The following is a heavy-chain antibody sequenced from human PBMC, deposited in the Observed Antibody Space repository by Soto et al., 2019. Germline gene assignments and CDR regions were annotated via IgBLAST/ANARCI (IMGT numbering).Heavy chain of an antibody. V-gene: IGHV4-38-2*01. J-gene: IGHJ3*02. CDR2: IYHSGST. CDR1: GYAISRGYY. Sequence: SESLSLTFAVSGYAISRGYYWGWILQPPGKGLEWIGSIYHSGSTYYNPSLKSRVTISVDTSKNQFSLKLSSVTAADTAVYYCARRYYDSSGTVSDASDIWGQGTMVTISS. D-gene: IGHD3-22*01. CDR3: ARRYYDSSGTVSDASDI.